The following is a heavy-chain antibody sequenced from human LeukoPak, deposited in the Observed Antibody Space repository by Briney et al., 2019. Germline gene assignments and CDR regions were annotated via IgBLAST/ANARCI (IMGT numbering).Heavy chain of an antibody. CDR1: GGSISSYY. Sequence: KPSETLSLTRTVSGGSISSYYWSWIRQPAGKGLEWIGHMYTSGSTNYNPSLKSRVTISVDKSKNQFSLKLSSVTAADTAVYYCAGDGDRTSWYYYWGQGTLVTVSS. CDR3: AGDGDRTSWYYY. J-gene: IGHJ4*02. V-gene: IGHV4-4*07. CDR2: MYTSGST. D-gene: IGHD6-13*01.